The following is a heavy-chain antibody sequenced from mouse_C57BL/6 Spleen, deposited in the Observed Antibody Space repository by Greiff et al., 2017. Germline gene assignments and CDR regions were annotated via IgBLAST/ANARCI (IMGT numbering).Heavy chain of an antibody. CDR3: ARRFTTVVGPYAMDY. CDR2: IYPGDGDT. Sequence: QVQLQQSGAELVKPGASVKISCKASGYAFSSYWMNWVKQRPGKGLEWIGQIYPGDGDTNYNGKFKGKATLTADKSSSAAYMQLSSLTSEDSAVYFCARRFTTVVGPYAMDYWGQGTSVTVSS. CDR1: GYAFSSYW. V-gene: IGHV1-80*01. J-gene: IGHJ4*01. D-gene: IGHD1-1*01.